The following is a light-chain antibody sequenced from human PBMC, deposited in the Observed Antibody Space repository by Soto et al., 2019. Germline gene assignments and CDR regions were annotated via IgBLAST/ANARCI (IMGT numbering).Light chain of an antibody. V-gene: IGKV3-20*01. Sequence: EVVLTQSPGTLYLSPGERATLSCKTSQSISTNYLAWYQHKPGQAPRLLIYAASNRITGIPDRFSGSGSGTDFTLTISRLDPEQFALYYCRKYGRIFGQGKRLEIK. J-gene: IGKJ5*01. CDR3: RKYGRI. CDR1: QSISTNY. CDR2: AAS.